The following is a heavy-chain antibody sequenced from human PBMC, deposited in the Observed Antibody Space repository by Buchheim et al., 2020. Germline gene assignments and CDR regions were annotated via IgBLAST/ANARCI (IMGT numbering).Heavy chain of an antibody. CDR3: ARGSSGPYYYYGMDV. CDR1: GFTFSSYS. V-gene: IGHV3-21*01. CDR2: ISSSSSYI. Sequence: EVQLVESGGGLVKPGGSLRLSCAASGFTFSSYSMNWVRQAPGKGLEWVSSISSSSSYIYYADSVKGRFTISRDNAKHSLYLQMNGLRAEDTAVYYCARGSSGPYYYYGMDVWGQGTT. J-gene: IGHJ6*02.